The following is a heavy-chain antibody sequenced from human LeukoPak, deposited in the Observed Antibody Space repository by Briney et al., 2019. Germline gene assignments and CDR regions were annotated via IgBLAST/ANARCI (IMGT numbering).Heavy chain of an antibody. D-gene: IGHD3-22*01. CDR2: IYYSGST. Sequence: SETLSLTCTVSGGSISTNTYYWGWIRQPPGKALEWIGSIYYSGSTYYNPSLKSRVTISVDTSKNQFSLKLSSVTAADTAVYYCARVQGYYYDSKFDPWGQGTLVTVSS. CDR1: GGSISTNTYY. CDR3: ARVQGYYYDSKFDP. J-gene: IGHJ5*02. V-gene: IGHV4-39*07.